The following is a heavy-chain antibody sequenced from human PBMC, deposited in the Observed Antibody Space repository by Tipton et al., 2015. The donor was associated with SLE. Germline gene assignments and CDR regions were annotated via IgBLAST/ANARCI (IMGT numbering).Heavy chain of an antibody. J-gene: IGHJ5*01. CDR1: GFTFSDYY. D-gene: IGHD6-19*01. Sequence: GSLRLSCAASGFTFSDYYMSWVRQAPGKGLEWVSHISSYSDYTNYADSVRGRFTISRDNAKNSLYLQMNSLRAEDTAVYYCAREGGAGYSSGWFDYWGQGTLVTVSS. V-gene: IGHV3-11*06. CDR3: AREGGAGYSSGWFDY. CDR2: ISSYSDYT.